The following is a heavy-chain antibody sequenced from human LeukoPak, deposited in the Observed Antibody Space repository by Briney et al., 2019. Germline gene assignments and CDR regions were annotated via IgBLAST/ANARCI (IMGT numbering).Heavy chain of an antibody. J-gene: IGHJ4*02. CDR3: TTDITMIVVDNY. D-gene: IGHD3-22*01. CDR2: IKSKTDGGTT. V-gene: IGHV3-15*01. CDR1: GFTFSNAW. Sequence: GGSLRLSCAASGFTFSNAWMGWVRQAPGKGLEWVGCIKSKTDGGTTDFAAPVKGRFTISRDDSKNTLYLQMNSLKTEDTAVYYCTTDITMIVVDNYWGQGTLVTVSS.